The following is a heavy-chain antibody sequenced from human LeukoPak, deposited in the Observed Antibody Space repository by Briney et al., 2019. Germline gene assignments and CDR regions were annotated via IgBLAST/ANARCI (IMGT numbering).Heavy chain of an antibody. J-gene: IGHJ4*02. D-gene: IGHD1-26*01. Sequence: GGSLRLSCSASGFTFDDYGMSSVRQAPGKGLEWVSAISGRGGSTYYADSVKGRFTISRDNSKNTLYLQMGSLRAEDMAVYYCARGQSGRPFDYWGQGTLVTVSS. CDR1: GFTFDDYG. CDR3: ARGQSGRPFDY. CDR2: ISGRGGST. V-gene: IGHV3-23*01.